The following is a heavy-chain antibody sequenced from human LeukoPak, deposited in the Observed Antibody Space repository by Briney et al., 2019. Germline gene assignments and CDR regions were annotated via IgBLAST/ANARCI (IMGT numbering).Heavy chain of an antibody. J-gene: IGHJ4*02. CDR3: AKTKSGWFTFFDY. CDR2: IKEDGSEK. CDR1: GFTFNNYW. V-gene: IGHV3-7*01. Sequence: LGGSLRLSCAASGFTFNNYWMSWVRQAPGKGLEWVANIKEDGSEKFYVDSVKGRFTISRDNAKNSLYLQMNSLRAEDTAVFYCAKTKSGWFTFFDYWGQGTPVTVSS. D-gene: IGHD6-19*01.